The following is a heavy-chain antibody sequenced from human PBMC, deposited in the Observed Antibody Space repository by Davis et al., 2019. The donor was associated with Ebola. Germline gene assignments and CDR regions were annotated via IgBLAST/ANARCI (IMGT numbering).Heavy chain of an antibody. CDR3: ARQAGWIYPGDY. D-gene: IGHD2-2*03. CDR2: MFYSGGT. CDR1: GGSFSGYY. J-gene: IGHJ4*02. V-gene: IGHV4-39*01. Sequence: SETLSLTCAVYGGSFSGYYWGWIRQPPGKGLEWIGSMFYSGGTYYNPSLKTRVTISVDTSRNQLSLKLSSVTAADTAVYYCARQAGWIYPGDYWGQGTLVTVSS.